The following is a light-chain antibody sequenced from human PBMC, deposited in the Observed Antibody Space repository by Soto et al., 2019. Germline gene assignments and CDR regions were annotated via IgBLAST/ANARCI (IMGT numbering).Light chain of an antibody. V-gene: IGKV3-20*01. CDR3: QQYGSSSFT. CDR2: GAS. J-gene: IGKJ2*01. Sequence: EIVLTQSPATLSLSPGEGATLSCRASHSVASTYLAWYQQKPGLAPRLIIYGASNRASGTPDRFSGGGSGTDFTLTISRLEPEDFAVYYCQQYGSSSFTVGQGTKLEIK. CDR1: HSVASTY.